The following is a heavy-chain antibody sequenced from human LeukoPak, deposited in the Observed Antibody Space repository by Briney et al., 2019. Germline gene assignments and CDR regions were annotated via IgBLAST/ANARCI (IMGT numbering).Heavy chain of an antibody. V-gene: IGHV4-61*02. CDR2: IYTSGST. J-gene: IGHJ4*02. CDR3: ARDPGDYYDSSGYSYYFDY. D-gene: IGHD3-22*01. CDR1: GGSLSSGSYY. Sequence: SETLSLTCTVSGGSLSSGSYYWSWIRQPAGKGLEWIGRIYTSGSTNYNPSLKSRVTISVDTSKNQFSLKLSSVTAADTAVYYCARDPGDYYDSSGYSYYFDYWGQGTLVTVSS.